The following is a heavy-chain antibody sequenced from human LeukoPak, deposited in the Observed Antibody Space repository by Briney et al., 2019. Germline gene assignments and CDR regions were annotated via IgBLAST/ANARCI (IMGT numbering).Heavy chain of an antibody. J-gene: IGHJ4*02. V-gene: IGHV3-23*01. CDR3: ASTLEDPYDYVWGSYRYKATDY. CDR1: GFTFSSYA. D-gene: IGHD3-16*02. Sequence: GGSLRLSCAASGFTFSSYAMSWVRQAPGKGLEWVSAISGSGGSTYYADSVKGRFTISRGNSKNTLYLQMNSLRAEDTAVYYCASTLEDPYDYVWGSYRYKATDYWGQGTLVTVSS. CDR2: ISGSGGST.